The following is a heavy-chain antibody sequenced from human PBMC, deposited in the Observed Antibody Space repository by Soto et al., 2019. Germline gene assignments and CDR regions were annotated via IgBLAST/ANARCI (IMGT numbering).Heavy chain of an antibody. CDR3: ARPRLGPMVRGNLLIDY. CDR1: GGSISSSSCY. D-gene: IGHD3-10*01. V-gene: IGHV4-39*01. Sequence: SETLSLTCTVSGGSISSSSCYWGWIRQPPGKGLEWIGSIYYSGSTYYNPSLKSRVTISVDTSKNQFSLKLSSVTAADTAVYYCARPRLGPMVRGNLLIDYWGQGTLVNVSS. J-gene: IGHJ4*02. CDR2: IYYSGST.